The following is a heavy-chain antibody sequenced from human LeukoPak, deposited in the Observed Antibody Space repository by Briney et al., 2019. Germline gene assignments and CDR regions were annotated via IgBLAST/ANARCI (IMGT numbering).Heavy chain of an antibody. V-gene: IGHV1-18*01. CDR3: ARVGYSSSWFYYYYGMDV. CDR2: ISAYNGNT. D-gene: IGHD6-13*01. CDR1: RYTFTRYG. Sequence: GASVKVSCKASRYTFTRYGISWVRQAPGQRLEWMGWISAYNGNTNYAQKLQGRVTMTTDTSTSTAYMELRSLRSDDTAVYYGARVGYSSSWFYYYYGMDVWGQGTTVTVSS. J-gene: IGHJ6*02.